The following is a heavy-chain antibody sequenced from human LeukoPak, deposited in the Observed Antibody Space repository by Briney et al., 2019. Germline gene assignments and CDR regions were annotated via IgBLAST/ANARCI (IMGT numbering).Heavy chain of an antibody. J-gene: IGHJ4*02. CDR3: ARRPLYSYGPNDY. CDR1: GGSFSGYY. Sequence: SETLSLTCAVYGGSFSGYYWSWIRQPPGKGLEWIGEINHSGSTNYNPSLKSRVTISVGTSKNHFSLRLSSVTAADTAVYYCARRPLYSYGPNDYWGQGTLVTVSS. V-gene: IGHV4-34*01. CDR2: INHSGST. D-gene: IGHD5-18*01.